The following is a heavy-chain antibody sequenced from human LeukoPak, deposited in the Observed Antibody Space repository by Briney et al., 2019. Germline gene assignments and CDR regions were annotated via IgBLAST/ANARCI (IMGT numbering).Heavy chain of an antibody. J-gene: IGHJ4*02. Sequence: GGSLRLSCAASGFTFSSYGMHWVRQAPGKGLEWVAVVWYDGSNKYYADSVKGRFTISRDNSKNTLYLQMNSLRAEDTAVYYCARDPYSSSRSYFDYWGQGTLVTVSS. CDR2: VWYDGSNK. CDR3: ARDPYSSSRSYFDY. V-gene: IGHV3-33*01. D-gene: IGHD6-6*01. CDR1: GFTFSSYG.